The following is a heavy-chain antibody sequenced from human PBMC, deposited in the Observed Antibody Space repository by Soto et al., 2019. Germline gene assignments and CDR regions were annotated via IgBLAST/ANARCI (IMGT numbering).Heavy chain of an antibody. D-gene: IGHD3-10*01. Sequence: GGSLRLSCAASGFTFSSYWMDWVRQAPGKGLVWVSRINSEGRSTSYADSVKGRFIISRDNAKNTLYLQMNSLRAEDTAVYYCTRDQYGGMDVWGQGTTVTVSS. J-gene: IGHJ6*02. CDR3: TRDQYGGMDV. CDR2: INSEGRST. CDR1: GFTFSSYW. V-gene: IGHV3-74*01.